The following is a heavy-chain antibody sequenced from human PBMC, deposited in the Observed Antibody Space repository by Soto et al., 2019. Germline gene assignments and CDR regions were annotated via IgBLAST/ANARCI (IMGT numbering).Heavy chain of an antibody. J-gene: IGHJ6*02. CDR2: IKQDGSEK. CDR1: GFTFSSYW. D-gene: IGHD3-3*01. V-gene: IGHV3-7*01. CDR3: ARDLVGYFWSGYYYYYYYGMDV. Sequence: GGSLRLSCAASGFTFSSYWMSWVRQAPGKGLEWVANIKQDGSEKYYVDSVKGRFTISRDNAKNSLYLQMNSLRAEDKAVYYCARDLVGYFWSGYYYYYYYGMDVWGQGTTVTVSS.